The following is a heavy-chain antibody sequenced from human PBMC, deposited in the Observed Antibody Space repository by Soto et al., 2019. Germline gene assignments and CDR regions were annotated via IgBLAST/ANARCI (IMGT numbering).Heavy chain of an antibody. D-gene: IGHD3-22*01. J-gene: IGHJ4*02. V-gene: IGHV1-69*08. CDR1: GDTFSKST. CDR2: FIPMLGTS. Sequence: QVQLVQSGAEVKRPGSSVKVSCKASGDTFSKSTFSWVRQVPGQGLEWMGRFIPMLGTSNYAQKFQGRVTITADKSTSTAYMDRSSLTPEDTAVYYCASLYDDRSGNFDYGGQGTLVTFSS. CDR3: ASLYDDRSGNFDY.